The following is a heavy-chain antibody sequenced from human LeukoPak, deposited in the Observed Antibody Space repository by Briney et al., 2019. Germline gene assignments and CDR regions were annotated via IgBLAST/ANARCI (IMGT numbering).Heavy chain of an antibody. CDR3: ARRPIAVAGTGYYYGMDV. CDR2: IFPDDSDT. J-gene: IGHJ6*02. CDR1: GYSFTNYW. D-gene: IGHD6-19*01. V-gene: IGHV5-51*01. Sequence: GESLKISCKGSGYSFTNYWIGWVRQMPGKGLEWMGTIFPDDSDTRYSPSFQGQVTISADKSISTAYLQWSSLKASDTAMYYCARRPIAVAGTGYYYGMDVWGQGTTVTVSS.